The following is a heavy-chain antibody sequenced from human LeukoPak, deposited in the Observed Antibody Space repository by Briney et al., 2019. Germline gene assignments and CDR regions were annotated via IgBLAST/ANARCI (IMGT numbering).Heavy chain of an antibody. D-gene: IGHD4-4*01. Sequence: SETLSLTCTVSGGSISSYYWSWIRQPQGKGREGRGYIYYSGSNNDNPSLKSRVTISVDPSKTQFSLKLSSVTAADTAVYYCARNPNYNGFGFDPWGQGTLVTVSS. CDR1: GGSISSYY. CDR2: IYYSGSN. J-gene: IGHJ5*02. CDR3: ARNPNYNGFGFDP. V-gene: IGHV4-59*01.